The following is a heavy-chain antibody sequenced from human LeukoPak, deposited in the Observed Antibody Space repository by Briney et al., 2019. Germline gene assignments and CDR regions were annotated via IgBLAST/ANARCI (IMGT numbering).Heavy chain of an antibody. J-gene: IGHJ6*03. Sequence: QAGGSLRLSCAASGFTFSNYWMHWVRQGPGKGLVWVSRISSDGSSTSYADSVKGRFTISRDNAKNSLYLQMNSLRAEDTAVYYCAREVAWVGDRYMDVWGEGTTVTISS. V-gene: IGHV3-74*01. CDR3: AREVAWVGDRYMDV. CDR2: ISSDGSST. CDR1: GFTFSNYW. D-gene: IGHD3-10*01.